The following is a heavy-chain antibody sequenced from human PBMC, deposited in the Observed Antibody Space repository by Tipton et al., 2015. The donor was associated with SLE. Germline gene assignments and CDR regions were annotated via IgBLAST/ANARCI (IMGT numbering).Heavy chain of an antibody. V-gene: IGHV4-4*02. CDR1: GDSISSINW. CDR2: IYNRGST. D-gene: IGHD1-26*01. CDR3: ARGGLGVSYYYYMDV. Sequence: TLSLTCAVSGDSISSINWWSWVRQPPGKGLEWIGYIYNRGSTKYHPSLESRVSMSLDTSKNQFSLKLSSVTAADTAIYYCARGGLGVSYYYYMDVWGKGTTVTVSS. J-gene: IGHJ6*03.